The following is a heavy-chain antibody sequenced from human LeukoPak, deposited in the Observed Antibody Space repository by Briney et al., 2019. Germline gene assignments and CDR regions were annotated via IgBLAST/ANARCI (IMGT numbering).Heavy chain of an antibody. J-gene: IGHJ4*02. CDR2: IYYSGST. V-gene: IGHV4-31*03. CDR3: ARGKALSGTYYYYFDY. Sequence: SQTLSLTCTVSGGSISSGGYYWNWIRQHPGKGLEWVGYIYYSGSTYYNPSLKSRVTISIDTSKNQFSLKLSSVTAADTAVYYCARGKALSGTYYYYFDYWGQGTLVTVSS. D-gene: IGHD1-26*01. CDR1: GGSISSGGYY.